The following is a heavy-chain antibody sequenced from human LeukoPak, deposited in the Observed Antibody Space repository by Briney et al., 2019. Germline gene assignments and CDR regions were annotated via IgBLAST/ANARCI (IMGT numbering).Heavy chain of an antibody. D-gene: IGHD6-13*01. CDR3: AKYSSWYLEGMDV. V-gene: IGHV3-7*01. CDR2: MNGDGSQV. J-gene: IGHJ6*02. CDR1: GFTFSGHW. Sequence: PGGSLRLSCAASGFTFSGHWMSWVRQAPAKGLEWVAHMNGDGSQVYYMDFVKGRFTISRDNAKNSLYLQMNGLRAEDTAVYYCAKYSSWYLEGMDVWGQGTTVTVSS.